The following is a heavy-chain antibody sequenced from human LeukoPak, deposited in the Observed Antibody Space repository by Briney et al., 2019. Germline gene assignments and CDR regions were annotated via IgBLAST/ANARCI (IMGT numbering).Heavy chain of an antibody. D-gene: IGHD3-9*01. Sequence: GGSLRLSCAASGFTFSSYWMHWVRQAPGKGLVWVSRINSDGSSTSYADSVKGRFTISRDNAKNTLYLQMNSLRAEDTAVYYCAKDYRDGLYYDILTGYSDVWGQGTTVTVSS. CDR2: INSDGSST. CDR3: AKDYRDGLYYDILTGYSDV. J-gene: IGHJ6*02. CDR1: GFTFSSYW. V-gene: IGHV3-74*01.